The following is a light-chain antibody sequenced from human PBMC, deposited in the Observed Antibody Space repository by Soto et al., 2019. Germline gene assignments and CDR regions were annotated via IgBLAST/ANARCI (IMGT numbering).Light chain of an antibody. J-gene: IGKJ5*01. CDR1: QSVNSY. CDR2: DGS. V-gene: IGKV3-11*01. CDR3: QQRSDWPPIT. Sequence: EIVLTQSPYTLSLSPGDRATLSCRASQSVNSYLAWYQQKPGQAPRLLIYDGSNRATGIPARFSGSGSGTDFTLTISSLEPEDFAVYYCQQRSDWPPITFGQGTRLE.